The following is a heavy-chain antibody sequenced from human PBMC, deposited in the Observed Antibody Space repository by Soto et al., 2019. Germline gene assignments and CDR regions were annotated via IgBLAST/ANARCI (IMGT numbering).Heavy chain of an antibody. V-gene: IGHV3-7*01. CDR3: AREGYSYGTYFDY. J-gene: IGHJ4*02. CDR2: IKQDGSDQ. D-gene: IGHD5-18*01. Sequence: APGKGLEWVVNIKQDGSDQYYVGSVKGRFTISRDNAKNSLYLHMNSLRAEDTAVYYCAREGYSYGTYFDYWGQGTLVTVSS.